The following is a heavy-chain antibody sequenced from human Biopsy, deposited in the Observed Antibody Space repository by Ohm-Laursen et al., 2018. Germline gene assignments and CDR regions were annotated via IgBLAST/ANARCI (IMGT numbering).Heavy chain of an antibody. Sequence: PSQTLSLTCAVYGGTYSGYYWSWIRQPPGKGLEWIGEVHHDGRANYNPSLKSRVTISGDMSKKQFPLKLSGVTAADTAVYYCARFIVPSLHCSNGVCPIRWFDPWGQGTLVTVFS. CDR2: VHHDGRA. CDR3: ARFIVPSLHCSNGVCPIRWFDP. CDR1: GGTYSGYY. J-gene: IGHJ5*02. D-gene: IGHD2-2*01. V-gene: IGHV4-34*01.